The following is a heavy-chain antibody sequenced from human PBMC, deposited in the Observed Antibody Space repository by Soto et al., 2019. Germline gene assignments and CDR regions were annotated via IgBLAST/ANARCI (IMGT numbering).Heavy chain of an antibody. J-gene: IGHJ5*02. Sequence: LSLTCTVSGGSISSGGYYWSWIRQHPGKGLEWIGYIYYSGSTYYNPSLKSRVTISVDTSKNQFSLKLSSVTAADTAVYYCARDPIYGSGSHNWFDPWGQGTLVTVSA. V-gene: IGHV4-31*03. CDR1: GGSISSGGYY. CDR2: IYYSGST. D-gene: IGHD3-10*01. CDR3: ARDPIYGSGSHNWFDP.